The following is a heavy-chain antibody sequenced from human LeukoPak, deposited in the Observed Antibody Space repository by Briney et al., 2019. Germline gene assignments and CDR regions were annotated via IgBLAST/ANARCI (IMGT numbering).Heavy chain of an antibody. D-gene: IGHD3-22*01. CDR3: AKDRISYYDSSGYYYEGGFDY. Sequence: GGSLRLSCAASGFTFDDYAMHWVRQAPGKGLEWVSGISWNSGSIGYADSVKGRFTISRDNDKNSLYLQMNSLRAEDTALYYCAKDRISYYDSSGYYYEGGFDYWGQGTLVTVSS. CDR2: ISWNSGSI. J-gene: IGHJ4*02. V-gene: IGHV3-9*01. CDR1: GFTFDDYA.